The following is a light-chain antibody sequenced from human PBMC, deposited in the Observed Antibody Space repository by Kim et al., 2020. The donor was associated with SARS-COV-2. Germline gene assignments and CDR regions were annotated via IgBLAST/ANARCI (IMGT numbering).Light chain of an antibody. CDR1: QSVSSPY. V-gene: IGKV3-20*01. Sequence: YPGERATLSCRASQSVSSPYLAWYQQKPGQAPRLLIYDTSSRATGIPVRFSGSGSGTDFTLTINRLEPEDFAVYYCQQYGNSPITFGPGTKVDFK. CDR3: QQYGNSPIT. J-gene: IGKJ3*01. CDR2: DTS.